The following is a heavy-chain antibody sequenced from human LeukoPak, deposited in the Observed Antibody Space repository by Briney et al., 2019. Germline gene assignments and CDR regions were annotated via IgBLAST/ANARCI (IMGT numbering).Heavy chain of an antibody. CDR2: ISSSSSYI. D-gene: IGHD3-22*01. V-gene: IGHV3-21*01. J-gene: IGHJ4*02. CDR1: GFTFGSYS. Sequence: GGSLRLSCAASGFTFGSYSMNWVRQAPGKGLEWVSSISSSSSYIYYADSVKGRFTISRDNAKNSLYLQMNSLRAEDTAVYYCARITYYYDSSGYLDYWGQGTLVTVSS. CDR3: ARITYYYDSSGYLDY.